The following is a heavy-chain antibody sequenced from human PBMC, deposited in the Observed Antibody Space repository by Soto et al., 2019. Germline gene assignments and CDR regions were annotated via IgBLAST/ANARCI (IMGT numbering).Heavy chain of an antibody. CDR2: VSGYNGDT. Sequence: QGQLVQSGPEVKKRGASVKVSCKACGCTFSRYGISWVRQAPGQGLEWMGWVSGYNGDTKYAQKVQGRVTMTIDTSTYTAYMALRSLTSDDTAKYYCAKNGQPPYYYYGMDVWGQGTTVTVSS. V-gene: IGHV1-18*01. CDR1: GCTFSRYG. D-gene: IGHD2-8*01. J-gene: IGHJ6*02. CDR3: AKNGQPPYYYYGMDV.